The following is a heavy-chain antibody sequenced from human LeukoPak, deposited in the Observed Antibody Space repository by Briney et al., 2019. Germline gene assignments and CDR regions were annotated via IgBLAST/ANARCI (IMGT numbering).Heavy chain of an antibody. J-gene: IGHJ4*02. D-gene: IGHD6-13*01. Sequence: GGSLRLSCAASRFTFSSYGMHWVRQAPGKGLEWVAVIWYDGSNKYYADSVKGRFTISRDNSKNTLYLQMNSLRAEDTAVYYCARDIKRGIAAAVFDYWGQGTLVTVSS. CDR3: ARDIKRGIAAAVFDY. CDR1: RFTFSSYG. V-gene: IGHV3-33*01. CDR2: IWYDGSNK.